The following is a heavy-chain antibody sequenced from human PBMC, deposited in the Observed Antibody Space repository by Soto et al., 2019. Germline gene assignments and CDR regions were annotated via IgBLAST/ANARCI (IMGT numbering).Heavy chain of an antibody. V-gene: IGHV4-39*07. D-gene: IGHD5-18*01. CDR1: GGSISSSSYS. CDR2: IYYSGNT. Sequence: SETLSLTCTVSGGSISSSSYSWAWIRQPPGKGLEWIGTIYYSGNTYYNPSLKSRVTISVDTSKNQFSLKLSSVTAADTAVYYCARARGYSYGILSGLDYWGQGTLVTVSS. CDR3: ARARGYSYGILSGLDY. J-gene: IGHJ4*02.